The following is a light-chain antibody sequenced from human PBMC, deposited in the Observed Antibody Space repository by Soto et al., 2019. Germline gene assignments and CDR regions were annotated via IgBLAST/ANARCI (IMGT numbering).Light chain of an antibody. CDR2: DVN. CDR3: SSYTSSSTLV. Sequence: QSVLNQPASVSGSPGQSISISCTGTSSDVGGYNYVSWYQQHPGKAPKLMIYDVNNRPSGVSDRFSGSKSGNTASLTISGLQAEDEADYYCSSYTSSSTLVFGTGTKVTVL. V-gene: IGLV2-14*01. CDR1: SSDVGGYNY. J-gene: IGLJ1*01.